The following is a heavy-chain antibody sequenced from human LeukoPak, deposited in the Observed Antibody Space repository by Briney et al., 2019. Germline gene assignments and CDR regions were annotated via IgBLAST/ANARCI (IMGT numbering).Heavy chain of an antibody. CDR2: INHSGST. Sequence: SETLSLTCAVYGGSFSGYYWSWIRQPPGKGLEWIGEINHSGSTNYNPSLKSRVTISVDTSKNQFSLKLCSVTAADTAVYYCAGDGYNYKDYWGQGTLVTVSS. D-gene: IGHD5-24*01. CDR3: AGDGYNYKDY. CDR1: GGSFSGYY. V-gene: IGHV4-34*01. J-gene: IGHJ4*02.